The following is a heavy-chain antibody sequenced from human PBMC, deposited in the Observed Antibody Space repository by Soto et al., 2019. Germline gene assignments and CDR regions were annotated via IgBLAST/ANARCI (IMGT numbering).Heavy chain of an antibody. J-gene: IGHJ5*02. CDR1: GGSISSYY. CDR2: IYYSGST. CDR3: ARDRWFDP. Sequence: SETLSLTCTVSGGSISSYYWSWIRQPPGKGLEWIGYIYYSGSTNYNPSLKSRVTISVDTSKNQFSLKLSSVTAADTAVYYCARDRWFDPWGQGTLVTVSS. V-gene: IGHV4-59*01.